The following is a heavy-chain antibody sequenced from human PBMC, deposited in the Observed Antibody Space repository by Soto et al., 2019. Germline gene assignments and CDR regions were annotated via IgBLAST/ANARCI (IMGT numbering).Heavy chain of an antibody. CDR1: GGSISSYY. D-gene: IGHD3-3*01. CDR2: IYYSGST. J-gene: IGHJ4*02. CDR3: ARDSPSGYVDY. Sequence: SGTLALTCTVSGGSISSYYWSWIRQPPGKGLEWIGYIYYSGSTNYNPSLKSRVTISVDTSKNQFSLKLSSVTAADTAVYYCARDSPSGYVDYWGQGTLVTVSS. V-gene: IGHV4-59*01.